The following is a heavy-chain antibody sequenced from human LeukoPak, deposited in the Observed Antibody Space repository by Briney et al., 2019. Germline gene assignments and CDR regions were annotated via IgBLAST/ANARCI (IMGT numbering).Heavy chain of an antibody. CDR3: ARGGTYYDILTGYSDYYYGMDV. V-gene: IGHV4-59*01. CDR1: GGSISSYY. J-gene: IGHJ6*02. D-gene: IGHD3-9*01. CDR2: IYYSGST. Sequence: SETLSLTCTVSGGSISSYYWSWIRQPPGKGLEWIGYIYYSGSTNYNPSLKSRVTISVDTSKNQFSLKLSSVTAADTAVYCCARGGTYYDILTGYSDYYYGMDVWGQGTTVTVSS.